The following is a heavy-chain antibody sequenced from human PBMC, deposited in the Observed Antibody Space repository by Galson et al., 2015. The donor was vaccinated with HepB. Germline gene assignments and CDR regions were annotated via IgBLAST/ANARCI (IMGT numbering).Heavy chain of an antibody. V-gene: IGHV4-39*07. CDR3: ARDDRGYSEYYGMDV. CDR2: IYYSGGP. J-gene: IGHJ6*02. CDR1: GDSISSSNYY. Sequence: ETLSLTCTVSGDSISSSNYYWGWIRQPPGKGLEWIGSIYYSGGPYYNPSLKSRVTISVDASKNQFSLKLSSVTAADTAVYYCARDDRGYSEYYGMDVWGQGTTVIVSS. D-gene: IGHD3-22*01.